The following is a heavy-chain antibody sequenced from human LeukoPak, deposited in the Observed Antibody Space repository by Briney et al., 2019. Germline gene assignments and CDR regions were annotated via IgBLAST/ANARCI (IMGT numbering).Heavy chain of an antibody. J-gene: IGHJ4*02. CDR2: IYYSGST. CDR1: GGSISSGGYY. CDR3: ARASYYYDSSGYSDY. V-gene: IGHV4-31*03. D-gene: IGHD3-22*01. Sequence: SETLSLTCTVSGGSISSGGYYWSWIRQHPGKGLEWIGYIYYSGSTYYNPSLKSRVTISVDTSKNQFSLKLSSVTAADTAVYYCARASYYYDSSGYSDYWGQGTLVTVSS.